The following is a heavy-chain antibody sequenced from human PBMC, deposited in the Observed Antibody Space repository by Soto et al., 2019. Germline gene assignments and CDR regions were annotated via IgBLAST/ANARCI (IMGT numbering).Heavy chain of an antibody. V-gene: IGHV4-34*01. CDR3: ARPLPAAMAYYYYGIDV. Sequence: QVQLQQWGAGLLKPSETLSLTCAVYGGSFSGYYWSWIRQAPGKGLEWIGEINHSGSTNYNPSLKSRVTISVDTSKNQFSLKLSSVTAADTAVYYCARPLPAAMAYYYYGIDVWGQGTTVTVSS. J-gene: IGHJ6*02. D-gene: IGHD2-2*01. CDR1: GGSFSGYY. CDR2: INHSGST.